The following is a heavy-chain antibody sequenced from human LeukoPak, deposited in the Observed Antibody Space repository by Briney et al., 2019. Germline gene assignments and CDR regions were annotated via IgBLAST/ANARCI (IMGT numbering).Heavy chain of an antibody. CDR3: ARQAPTYYYDSSGYLNWFDP. V-gene: IGHV5-51*01. CDR2: IYPGDSDT. J-gene: IGHJ5*02. D-gene: IGHD3-22*01. CDR1: GYSFTSYW. Sequence: KRGESLKISCKGSGYSFTSYWIGWVRQMPGKGLEWMGIIYPGDSDTRYSPSFQGQVTISADKSISTAYPQWSSLKASDTAMYYCARQAPTYYYDSSGYLNWFDPWGQGTLVTVSS.